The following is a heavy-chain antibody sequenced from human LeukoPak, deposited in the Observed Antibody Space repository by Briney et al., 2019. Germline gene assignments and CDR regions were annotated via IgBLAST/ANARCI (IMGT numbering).Heavy chain of an antibody. J-gene: IGHJ4*02. CDR2: ISSSGSTI. Sequence: GGSLRLSCAASGFTFSDYYMSWIRQAPGKGLEWVSYISSSGSTIYYADSVKGRFTISRDNSKNTLYLQMNSLRAEDTAVYYCAKVSVTLLLAYWGQGTLVTVSS. CDR3: AKVSVTLLLAY. D-gene: IGHD3-10*01. CDR1: GFTFSDYY. V-gene: IGHV3-11*01.